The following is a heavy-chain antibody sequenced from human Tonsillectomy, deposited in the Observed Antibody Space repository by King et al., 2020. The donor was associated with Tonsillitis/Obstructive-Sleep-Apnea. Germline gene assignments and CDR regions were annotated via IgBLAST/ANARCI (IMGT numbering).Heavy chain of an antibody. CDR2: IYYSGST. J-gene: IGHJ4*02. CDR3: ARLGVPGRFDY. CDR1: GGSISSSSYY. D-gene: IGHD1-26*01. V-gene: IGHV4-39*01. Sequence: QLQESGPGLGKPSETLSLTCTVSGGSISSSSYYWGWNRQPPGKGLEWIGNIYYSGSTYYNPSLKSRVTISVDTSKNQFSLKVSSVTAADTAVYYCARLGVPGRFDYWGQGTLVTVSS.